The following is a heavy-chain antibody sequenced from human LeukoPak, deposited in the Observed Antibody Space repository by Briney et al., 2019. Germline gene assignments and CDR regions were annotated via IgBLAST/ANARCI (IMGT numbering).Heavy chain of an antibody. CDR2: IGAYNGNT. V-gene: IGHV1-18*01. J-gene: IGHJ4*02. CDR3: ARDRGYYYDSSGYLFDY. Sequence: ASVKVSCKASGYTFTSYGISWVRQAPGQGLEWMGWIGAYNGNTNYAQKLQGRVTMTTDTSTSTAYMELRSLRSDDTAVYYCARDRGYYYDSSGYLFDYWGQGTLVTVSS. D-gene: IGHD3-22*01. CDR1: GYTFTSYG.